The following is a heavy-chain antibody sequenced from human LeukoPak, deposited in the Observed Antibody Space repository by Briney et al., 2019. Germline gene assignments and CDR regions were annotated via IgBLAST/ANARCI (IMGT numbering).Heavy chain of an antibody. Sequence: PGGSLRLSCVASGFIVSSNYLNWVRQAPGKGLEWVGFIRSKAYGETADYAASVKGRFTISRDDSKAIAYLQMNSLKTEDTAVYHCTRDRGAYNLYDYWGQGTLVTVSS. CDR3: TRDRGAYNLYDY. D-gene: IGHD1-1*01. V-gene: IGHV3-49*04. CDR1: GFIVSSNY. J-gene: IGHJ4*02. CDR2: IRSKAYGETA.